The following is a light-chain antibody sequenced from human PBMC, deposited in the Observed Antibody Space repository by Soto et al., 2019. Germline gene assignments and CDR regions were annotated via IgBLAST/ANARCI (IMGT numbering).Light chain of an antibody. CDR3: CSYAGNSLWV. CDR2: DVS. CDR1: SSDVGGYNY. Sequence: QSVLTQPRSVSGSPGQSVTIACTGTSSDVGGYNYVSWYQQHPVKAPKLVIYDVSKWPSGVPDRFSGSKSDNTASLTISGLQAEDEAYYYCCSYAGNSLWVFGGGTKLTVL. V-gene: IGLV2-11*01. J-gene: IGLJ3*02.